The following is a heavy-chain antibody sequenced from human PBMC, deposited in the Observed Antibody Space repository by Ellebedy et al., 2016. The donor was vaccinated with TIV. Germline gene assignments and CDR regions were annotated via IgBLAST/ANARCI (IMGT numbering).Heavy chain of an antibody. D-gene: IGHD5-18*01. Sequence: PGGSLRLSCAASGFTFSSYDMHWVRHATGQGLEWVSAIGPAGDTYYPGSVKGRFTISRENAKNSLYLQMNSLRAGDTAVYYCARRGYSYGYAFDNWGKGTMVTVSS. CDR2: IGPAGDT. CDR3: ARRGYSYGYAFDN. V-gene: IGHV3-13*01. J-gene: IGHJ3*02. CDR1: GFTFSSYD.